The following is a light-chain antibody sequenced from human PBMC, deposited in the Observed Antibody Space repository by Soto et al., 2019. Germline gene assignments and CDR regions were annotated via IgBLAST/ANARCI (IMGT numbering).Light chain of an antibody. CDR2: SNN. CDR1: SSNIGSNV. Sequence: QSVLTQPPSVSGTPGQRVTISCSGSSSNIGSNVVNWYQQLPGTAPKLLIYSNNQRPSGVPDRISGSKSGTSASLAISGLQSEDEADYYCAAWDDSLNGVVFGGGTKLTVL. V-gene: IGLV1-44*01. CDR3: AAWDDSLNGVV. J-gene: IGLJ3*02.